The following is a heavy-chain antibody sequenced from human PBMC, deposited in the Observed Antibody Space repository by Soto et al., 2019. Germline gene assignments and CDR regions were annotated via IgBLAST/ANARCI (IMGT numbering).Heavy chain of an antibody. CDR2: TSGGGGTT. D-gene: IGHD2-2*01. Sequence: GGSLRLSCAASGFTFNSYAMSWVLQAPGKGLEWVSITSGGGGTTYYADSVKGRFAISRDNSKNTLYLEMNSLRAEDTAVYFCAKRYRTTTSCFDYWGQGTLVTVSS. CDR1: GFTFNSYA. V-gene: IGHV3-23*01. J-gene: IGHJ4*02. CDR3: AKRYRTTTSCFDY.